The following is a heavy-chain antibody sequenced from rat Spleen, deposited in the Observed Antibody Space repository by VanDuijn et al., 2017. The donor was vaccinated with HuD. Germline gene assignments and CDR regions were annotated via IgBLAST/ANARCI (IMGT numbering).Heavy chain of an antibody. CDR2: ISTGGGNT. Sequence: EVQLVESGGGLVQPGRSLKLSCAASGFTFSNYDMAWVRQAPTKGLEWVASISTGGGNTYYRDSVKGRFTISRDNAKSTLYLQMDSLRSEDTATYYCASNYPGPQGTGIPPDYWGQGVMVTVSS. D-gene: IGHD1-4*01. V-gene: IGHV5S23*01. CDR3: ASNYPGPQGTGIPPDY. J-gene: IGHJ2*01. CDR1: GFTFSNYD.